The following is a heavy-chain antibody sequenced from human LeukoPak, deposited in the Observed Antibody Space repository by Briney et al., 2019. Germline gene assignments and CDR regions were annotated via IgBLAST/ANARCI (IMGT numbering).Heavy chain of an antibody. CDR2: ISSSGSTI. CDR3: ARVGERIQLWFGAFDI. CDR1: GFTFSSYE. J-gene: IGHJ3*02. Sequence: PGGSLRLSCAASGFTFSSYEMNWVRQAPGKGLDWVSYISSSGSTIYYADSVKGRFTISRDNAKNSLYLQMNSLRAEDTAVYYCARVGERIQLWFGAFDIWGQGTMVTVSS. D-gene: IGHD5-18*01. V-gene: IGHV3-48*03.